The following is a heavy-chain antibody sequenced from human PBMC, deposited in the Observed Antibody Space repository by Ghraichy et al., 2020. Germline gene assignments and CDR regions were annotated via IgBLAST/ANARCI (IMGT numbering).Heavy chain of an antibody. CDR1: GGSISSSSYY. D-gene: IGHD2-15*01. V-gene: IGHV4-39*07. CDR3: ARHAKYCSGGSCYWWTRGYVDY. J-gene: IGHJ4*02. Sequence: SETLSLTCTVSGGSISSSSYYWGWIRQPPGKGLEWIGSIYYSGSTYYNPSLKSRVTISVDTSKNQFSLKLSSVTAADTAVYYCARHAKYCSGGSCYWWTRGYVDYWGQGTLVTVSS. CDR2: IYYSGST.